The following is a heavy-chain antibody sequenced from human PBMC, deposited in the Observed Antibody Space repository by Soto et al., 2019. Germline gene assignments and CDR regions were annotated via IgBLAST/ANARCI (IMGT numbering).Heavy chain of an antibody. CDR2: ISSSSSTI. D-gene: IGHD3-22*01. CDR1: GFNFGGHS. CDR3: ARGYYDSSGYYWVFDY. V-gene: IGHV3-48*01. J-gene: IGHJ4*02. Sequence: PGGSLRLSCTASGFNFGGHSMNWFRHAPGKGLEWVSYISSSSSTIYYADSVKGRFTISRDNAKNSLYLQMNSLRAEDTAVYYCARGYYDSSGYYWVFDYWGQGTLVTVSS.